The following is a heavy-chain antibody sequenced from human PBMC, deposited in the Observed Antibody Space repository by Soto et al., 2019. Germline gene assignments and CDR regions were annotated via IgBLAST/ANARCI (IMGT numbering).Heavy chain of an antibody. V-gene: IGHV1-3*01. D-gene: IGHD2-21*02. CDR1: GYTFTSYA. J-gene: IGHJ4*01. CDR3: ARSIVVVTALDY. CDR2: INAGNGNT. Sequence: ASVKVSCKASGYTFTSYAMHWVRQAPGQRLEWMGWINAGNGNTKYSQKFQGRVTITRDTSASTAYIELSSLRSEDTAVYYCARSIVVVTALDYWGHGTLVTVSS.